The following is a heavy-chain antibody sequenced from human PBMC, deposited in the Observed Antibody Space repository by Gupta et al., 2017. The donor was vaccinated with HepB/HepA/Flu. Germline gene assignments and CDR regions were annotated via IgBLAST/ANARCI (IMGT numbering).Heavy chain of an antibody. CDR2: VRSKTYGGTT. CDR1: GFTFGYYA. D-gene: IGHD3-22*01. V-gene: IGHV3-49*04. Sequence: EVQLVESGGGLVQPGRSLSLSCTTSGFTFGYYAMPWVRQAPGKGLEWVGFVRSKTYGGTTEYAASVKGRFTSSREDSKSIAYLQMISLKTEDTAVYYCGHYSSGYAYSFDYWGQGTLVTVSS. J-gene: IGHJ4*02. CDR3: GHYSSGYAYSFDY.